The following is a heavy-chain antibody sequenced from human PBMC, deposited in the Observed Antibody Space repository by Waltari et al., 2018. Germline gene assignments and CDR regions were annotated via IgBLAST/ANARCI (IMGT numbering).Heavy chain of an antibody. CDR3: AISGTPGRFDY. D-gene: IGHD1-26*01. CDR2: ISDYKGNT. CDR1: GYTFTSYG. V-gene: IGHV1-18*01. J-gene: IGHJ4*02. Sequence: QVQLVQSGAEVKKPGASVKVSCKASGYTFTSYGISWVRQAPGQGLEWMVWISDYKGNTNYAQKLQGRVTMTTDTSTGTADMELRSRRSDDTAVYYCAISGTPGRFDYWGQGTLVTVSS.